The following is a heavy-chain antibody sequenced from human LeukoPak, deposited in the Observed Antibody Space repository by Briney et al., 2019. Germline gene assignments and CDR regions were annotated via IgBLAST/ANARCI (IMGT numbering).Heavy chain of an antibody. Sequence: PSETLSLTCTVSGGSIGSSYYYWGWIRQPPGRGLEWVGSIYYSGSTYYNPSLKSRVTISEDTSKNQFSLKLNSVTAADTAVYYCARQDRTDWFDPWGQGTLVTVSS. V-gene: IGHV4-39*01. J-gene: IGHJ5*02. CDR2: IYYSGST. CDR3: ARQDRTDWFDP. CDR1: GGSIGSSYYY.